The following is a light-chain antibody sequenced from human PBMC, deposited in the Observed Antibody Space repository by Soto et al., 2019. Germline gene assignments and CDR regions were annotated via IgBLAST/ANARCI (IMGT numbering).Light chain of an antibody. CDR2: EGS. CDR3: QQYNSSPLT. V-gene: IGKV1-5*01. Sequence: DIQMTQSPSTLSASIGDTVTITCRANQSISSWLAWYQQKPGKAPKLLISEGSSLESGAPSRFSGSGSGTEFTLTISSLQPDDLATYYCQQYNSSPLTFGGGTKVEIK. CDR1: QSISSW. J-gene: IGKJ4*01.